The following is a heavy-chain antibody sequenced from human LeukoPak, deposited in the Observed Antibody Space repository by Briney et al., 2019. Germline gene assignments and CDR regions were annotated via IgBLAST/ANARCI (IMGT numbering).Heavy chain of an antibody. J-gene: IGHJ5*02. CDR3: ARGLLRHNWLDP. CDR1: GGSISSGGYS. V-gene: IGHV4-30-2*01. Sequence: PSETLSLTCAVSGGSISSGGYSWSWIRQPPGTGLEWIGYIYHSGSTYYNPSLKSRVTISVDRSKNQFSLKLSSVTAADTAVYYCARGLLRHNWLDPWGQGTLVTVSS. CDR2: IYHSGST. D-gene: IGHD4-17*01.